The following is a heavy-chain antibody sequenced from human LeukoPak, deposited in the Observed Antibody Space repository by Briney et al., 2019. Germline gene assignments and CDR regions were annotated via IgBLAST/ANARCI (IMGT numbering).Heavy chain of an antibody. J-gene: IGHJ4*02. CDR1: GGSFSSYY. CDR3: ASGYSYDLFDY. CDR2: INHSGST. V-gene: IGHV4-34*01. D-gene: IGHD5-18*01. Sequence: SETLSLTCAVYGGSFSSYYWTWIRQPPGKGLEWIGEINHSGSTNYNPSLKSRVTISVDTSKNQFSLKLSSVTAADTAVYYCASGYSYDLFDYWGQGTLVTVSS.